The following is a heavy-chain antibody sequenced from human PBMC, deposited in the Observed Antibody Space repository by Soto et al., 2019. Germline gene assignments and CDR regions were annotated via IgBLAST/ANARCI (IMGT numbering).Heavy chain of an antibody. CDR1: GFTFGDYA. D-gene: IGHD3-22*01. J-gene: IGHJ4*02. V-gene: IGHV3-49*03. CDR2: IRSKAYGGTK. CDR3: TRDLIPFYYYDSSGYFFDY. Sequence: GGSLRLSCTASGFTFGDYAMSWFRQAPGKGLEWVGFIRSKAYGGTKEYAASVKGRFTISRDDSKSIAYLQMNSLKTEDTAVYYCTRDLIPFYYYDSSGYFFDYWGQGTLVTVSS.